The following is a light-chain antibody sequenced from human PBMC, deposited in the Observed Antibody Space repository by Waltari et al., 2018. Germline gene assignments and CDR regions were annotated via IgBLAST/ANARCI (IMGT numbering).Light chain of an antibody. CDR1: RSNIGRNS. J-gene: IGLJ3*02. CDR3: AAWDDSLNAWI. V-gene: IGLV1-44*01. CDR2: RSD. Sequence: QSLLTQPPSISGAPGQRVTISCSGGRSNIGRNSVNWYEQVPGTAPKLRIFRSDQRPSGVSDRFSGSKSGTSASLTITGLLSADEADYICAAWDDSLNAWIFGGGTRLTVL.